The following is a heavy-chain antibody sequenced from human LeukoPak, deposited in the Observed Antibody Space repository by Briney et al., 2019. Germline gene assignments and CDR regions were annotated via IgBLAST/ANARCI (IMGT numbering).Heavy chain of an antibody. D-gene: IGHD3-22*01. CDR1: GCTISSSSYY. CDR2: IDYSGSS. J-gene: IGHJ4*02. CDR3: EGRGNYYGY. Sequence: SETLSLTCTVSGCTISSSSYYWGWIRQPPGKGLEWIGCIDYSGSSYYNPSLKSRVAISVDTSKNQFSLKLSSVPAAVTAVYYSEGRGNYYGYWGQGTLGTVSS. V-gene: IGHV4-39*07.